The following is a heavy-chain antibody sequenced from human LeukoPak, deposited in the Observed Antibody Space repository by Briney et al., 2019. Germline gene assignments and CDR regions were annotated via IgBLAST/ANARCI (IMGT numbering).Heavy chain of an antibody. V-gene: IGHV5-51*01. D-gene: IGHD5-18*01. Sequence: KRGESLKISCKGSGYSFTSYWIGWVRQMPGKGLEWMGIIYPGDSDTRYSPSFQGQVTISADKSISTAYLQWSSLKASDTAVYYCARHEVEYSYGWSGSDYWGQGTLVTVSS. CDR1: GYSFTSYW. CDR2: IYPGDSDT. CDR3: ARHEVEYSYGWSGSDY. J-gene: IGHJ4*02.